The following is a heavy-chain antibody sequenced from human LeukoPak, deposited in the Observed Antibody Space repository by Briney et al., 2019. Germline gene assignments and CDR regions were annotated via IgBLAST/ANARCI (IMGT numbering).Heavy chain of an antibody. J-gene: IGHJ4*02. Sequence: GGSLRLSCVASGFSLCSYWVHWVRQAPGKGLVWVSRINIEGSTTTYADSVKGRFTISRDNAKKTVSLQMNSLRAEDTPVYYCVSDHTGHDNYWGQGTLVTVSS. CDR1: GFSLCSYW. CDR3: VSDHTGHDNY. V-gene: IGHV3-74*03. D-gene: IGHD5-12*01. CDR2: INIEGSTT.